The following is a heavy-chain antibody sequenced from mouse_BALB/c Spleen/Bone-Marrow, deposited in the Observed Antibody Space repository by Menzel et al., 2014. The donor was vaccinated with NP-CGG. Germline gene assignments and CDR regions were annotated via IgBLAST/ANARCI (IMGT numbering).Heavy chain of an antibody. CDR1: GFNIKDTY. CDR3: ARGDYYGGSFFAY. V-gene: IGHV14-3*02. J-gene: IGHJ3*01. D-gene: IGHD1-1*01. CDR2: IDPANGNT. Sequence: VQLQQSGADLVKPEASVKLSCTASGFNIKDTYMHWVKQRPEQGLEWIGRIDPANGNTKYDPKFQGKATITADTSSNTAYLQLSSLTSEDTAVYYCARGDYYGGSFFAYWGQGTLVTVSA.